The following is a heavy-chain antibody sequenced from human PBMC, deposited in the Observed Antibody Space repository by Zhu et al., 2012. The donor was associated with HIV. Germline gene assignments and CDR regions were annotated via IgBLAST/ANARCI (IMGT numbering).Heavy chain of an antibody. D-gene: IGHD1-26*01. V-gene: IGHV4-30-2*05. CDR3: ARKQWELLSAFDI. J-gene: IGHJ3*02. Sequence: YIPSLKGRVTISVDTSKNQCSLKLTSVTAADTAMYYCARKQWELLSAFDIWGQGTMVTVSS.